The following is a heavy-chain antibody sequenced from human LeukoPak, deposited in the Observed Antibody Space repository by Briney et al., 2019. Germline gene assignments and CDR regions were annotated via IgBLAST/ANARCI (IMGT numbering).Heavy chain of an antibody. CDR1: GFTFSSYG. V-gene: IGHV3-30*18. CDR2: ISYDGSNK. J-gene: IGHJ4*02. CDR3: AKDKGLITMIVEYDY. D-gene: IGHD3-22*01. Sequence: GGSLRLSCAASGFTFSSYGMHWVRQAPGKGLEWVAVISYDGSNKYYADSVKGRFTISRDNSKNTLYLQMNSLRAEDTAVYYCAKDKGLITMIVEYDYWGREPWSPSPQ.